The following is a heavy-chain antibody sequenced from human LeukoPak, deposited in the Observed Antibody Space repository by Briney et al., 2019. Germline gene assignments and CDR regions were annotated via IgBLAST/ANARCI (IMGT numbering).Heavy chain of an antibody. J-gene: IGHJ6*02. Sequence: QPGGSLRLSCAASGFTFSSYAMSWVRQAPGKGLEWVSAISGSGGSTYYADSVKGRFAISRDNSKNTLYLQMNSLRAEDTAVYYCAKRDVLLWFGEQHDYYYYGMDVWGQGTTVTVSS. CDR1: GFTFSSYA. D-gene: IGHD3-10*01. CDR3: AKRDVLLWFGEQHDYYYYGMDV. V-gene: IGHV3-23*01. CDR2: ISGSGGST.